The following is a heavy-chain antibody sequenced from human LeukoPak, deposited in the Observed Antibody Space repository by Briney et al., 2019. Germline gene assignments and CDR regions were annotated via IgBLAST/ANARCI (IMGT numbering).Heavy chain of an antibody. D-gene: IGHD4-11*01. CDR2: IYTSGST. V-gene: IGHV4-4*09. Sequence: VKPSETLSLTCTVSGGSISSYYWSWIRQPPGKGLEWIGYIYTSGSTNYTPSLKSRVTISVDTSKNQFSLKLSSVTAADTAVYYCARSMTTWPSVAITENWFDPWGQGTLVTVSS. J-gene: IGHJ5*02. CDR3: ARSMTTWPSVAITENWFDP. CDR1: GGSISSYY.